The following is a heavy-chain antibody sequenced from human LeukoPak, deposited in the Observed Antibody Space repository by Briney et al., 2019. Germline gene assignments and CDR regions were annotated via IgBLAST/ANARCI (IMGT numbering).Heavy chain of an antibody. V-gene: IGHV3-9*01. CDR3: AKVAIAAAGSPYFDY. J-gene: IGHJ4*02. D-gene: IGHD6-13*01. CDR1: GFTFDDYA. CDR2: ISWNSGSI. Sequence: GRSLRLSCAASGFTFDDYAMHWVRQAPGKGLEWVSGISWNSGSIGYADSVKGRFTISRDNAKNSLYLQMNSLRAEDTALYYCAKVAIAAAGSPYFDYWGQGTLVTVSS.